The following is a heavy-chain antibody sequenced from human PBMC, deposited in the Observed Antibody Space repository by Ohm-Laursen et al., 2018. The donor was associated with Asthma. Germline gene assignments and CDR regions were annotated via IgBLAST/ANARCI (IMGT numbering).Heavy chain of an antibody. D-gene: IGHD2/OR15-2a*01. Sequence: SETLSLTCNVSGGSINNFYWHWIRQPPGKGLEWIGYIHDSGNTQYNPSLKSRVTISLDTSKRQFPLSLNSASAADTAVYYCARGVVSRTTPNWFDPWGRGTLVTVSS. CDR2: IHDSGNT. V-gene: IGHV4-59*01. CDR3: ARGVVSRTTPNWFDP. J-gene: IGHJ5*02. CDR1: GGSINNFY.